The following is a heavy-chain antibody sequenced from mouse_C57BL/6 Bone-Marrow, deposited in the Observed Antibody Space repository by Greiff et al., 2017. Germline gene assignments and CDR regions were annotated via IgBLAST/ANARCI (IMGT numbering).Heavy chain of an antibody. D-gene: IGHD1-1*01. J-gene: IGHJ1*03. CDR3: ARNPPTVVAGGGYWYFDV. V-gene: IGHV1-81*01. Sequence: QVQLQQSGAELARPGASVKLSCKASGYTFTSYGISWVKQRTGQGLEWIGEIYPRSGNTYYNEKFKGTATLTADKSSSTAYMELRSLTSEDSAVYFCARNPPTVVAGGGYWYFDVWGTGTTVTVSS. CDR2: IYPRSGNT. CDR1: GYTFTSYG.